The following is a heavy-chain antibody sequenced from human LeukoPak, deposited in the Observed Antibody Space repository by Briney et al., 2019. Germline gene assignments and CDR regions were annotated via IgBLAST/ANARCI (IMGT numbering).Heavy chain of an antibody. CDR3: ARGYGDYIWFDP. V-gene: IGHV4-34*01. D-gene: IGHD4-17*01. CDR1: GGSFSGYY. CDR2: IDHSGST. Sequence: PSETLSLTCAVYGGSFSGYYWSWIRQPPGKGLEWLGEIDHSGSTNYNPSLKSRVTISVDTSKNQFSLKLSSVTAADTAVYYCARGYGDYIWFDPWGQGTLVTVSS. J-gene: IGHJ5*02.